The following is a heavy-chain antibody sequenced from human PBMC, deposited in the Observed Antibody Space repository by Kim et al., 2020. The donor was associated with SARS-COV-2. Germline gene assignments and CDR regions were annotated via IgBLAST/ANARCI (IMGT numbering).Heavy chain of an antibody. CDR2: ISGSGGST. CDR3: AKGVLGYPEYFQH. CDR1: GFTFSSYA. D-gene: IGHD5-18*01. Sequence: LSLTCAASGFTFSSYAMSWVRQAPGKGLEWVSAISGSGGSTYYADSVKGRFTISRDNSKNTLYPQMNSLRAEDTAVYYCAKGVLGYPEYFQHWGQGTLVTVSS. J-gene: IGHJ1*01. V-gene: IGHV3-23*01.